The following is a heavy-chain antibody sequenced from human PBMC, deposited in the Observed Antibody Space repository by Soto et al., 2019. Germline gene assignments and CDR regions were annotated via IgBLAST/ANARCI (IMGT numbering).Heavy chain of an antibody. CDR2: VSGSGDNT. D-gene: IGHD3-3*01. J-gene: IGHJ4*02. V-gene: IGHV3-23*01. Sequence: GGSLRLSCAASGFTFSSYAMSWARQAPGKGLEWVSPVSGSGDNTYYADSVKGRFTISRDNSKNTLNLQVNSLRAEDTAVYYCAKDRPLPCDFWSGYYFDYWGQGTLVTVSS. CDR1: GFTFSSYA. CDR3: AKDRPLPCDFWSGYYFDY.